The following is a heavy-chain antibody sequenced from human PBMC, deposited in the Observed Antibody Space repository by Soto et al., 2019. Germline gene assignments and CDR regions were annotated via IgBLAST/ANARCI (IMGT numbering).Heavy chain of an antibody. Sequence: PGGSPRLPLAPPGFPFHNISITRVRPAPGKGLEWVSAISASGGSTFYADSVKGRFTISRESSKNTLYLQMNSLRGEDTAVYYCARGAVMPDSWGQGTLVTVSS. CDR3: ARGAVMPDS. J-gene: IGHJ4*02. CDR1: GFPFHNIS. D-gene: IGHD3-16*01. CDR2: ISASGGST. V-gene: IGHV3-23*01.